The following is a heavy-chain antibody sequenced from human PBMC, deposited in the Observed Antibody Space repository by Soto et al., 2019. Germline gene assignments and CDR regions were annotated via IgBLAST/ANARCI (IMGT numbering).Heavy chain of an antibody. Sequence: QITLKESGPTLVKPTQTLTLTCTFSGFSLTTSGVGVGWIRQSPGKALEWLALIYWNDDQWYSPSLKSRLTITKDTSKNQVVLKITNMDPVDTATYFCARSRRITMIGVVSGFDPWGQGTLVTVSS. CDR3: ARSRRITMIGVVSGFDP. V-gene: IGHV2-5*01. J-gene: IGHJ5*02. CDR2: IYWNDDQ. D-gene: IGHD3-3*01. CDR1: GFSLTTSGVG.